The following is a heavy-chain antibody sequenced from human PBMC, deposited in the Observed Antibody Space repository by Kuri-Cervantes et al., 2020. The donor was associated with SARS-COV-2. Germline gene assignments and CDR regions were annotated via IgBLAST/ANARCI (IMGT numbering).Heavy chain of an antibody. CDR2: IYHSGST. Sequence: SQTLSLTCAVSGYSISSGYYWGWIRQPPGKGLEWIGSIYHSGSTYYNPSLKSRVTISVDTSKNQFSLKLSSVTAADTAVYYCARGESIVGATNWGQGTLVTVSS. V-gene: IGHV4-38-2*01. CDR3: ARGESIVGATN. D-gene: IGHD1-26*01. J-gene: IGHJ4*02. CDR1: GYSISSGYY.